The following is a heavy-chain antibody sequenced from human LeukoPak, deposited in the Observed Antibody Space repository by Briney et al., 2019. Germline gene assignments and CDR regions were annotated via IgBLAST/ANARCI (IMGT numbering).Heavy chain of an antibody. V-gene: IGHV3-23*01. CDR3: ARASWIPNADAVW. J-gene: IGHJ4*02. D-gene: IGHD3-16*01. Sequence: GSLRLSCAASGFSFRDYAMSWVRQAPARGPEWVSSLRGNDETFYADSVKGRFTLSRDDSRNTVYLQLNNLRVEDTAMYYCARASWIPNADAVWWGQGTQVTVSS. CDR1: GFSFRDYA. CDR2: LRGNDET.